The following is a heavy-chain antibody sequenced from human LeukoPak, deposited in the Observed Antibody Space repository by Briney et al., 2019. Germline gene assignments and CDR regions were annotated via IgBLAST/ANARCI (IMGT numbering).Heavy chain of an antibody. CDR3: AKGPDLLRDAFDI. J-gene: IGHJ3*02. D-gene: IGHD1-26*01. CDR2: ISGSGGGT. CDR1: GFTFSGYA. Sequence: GGSLRLSCAASGFTFSGYAMSWVRQAPGKGLEWVSTISGSGGGTNFADSVKGRFTISRDNSKNTLYLQMNSLRAEDTAVYYCAKGPDLLRDAFDIWGRGTLVTVSS. V-gene: IGHV3-23*01.